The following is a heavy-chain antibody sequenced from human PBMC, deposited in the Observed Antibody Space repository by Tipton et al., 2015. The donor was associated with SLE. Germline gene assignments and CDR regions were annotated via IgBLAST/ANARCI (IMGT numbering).Heavy chain of an antibody. D-gene: IGHD3-16*01. CDR2: MYSGGSA. CDR3: AREQDHGGGFDY. J-gene: IGHJ4*02. CDR1: SGSVSSGSYY. V-gene: IGHV4-61*01. Sequence: TLSLTCTVSSGSVSSGSYYWSWIRQPPGKGLEWIASMYSGGSANYNPSLKTRVNISVDTSRNQLSLRLSSVTAADTAMYYCAREQDHGGGFDYWGQGTLVTVSS.